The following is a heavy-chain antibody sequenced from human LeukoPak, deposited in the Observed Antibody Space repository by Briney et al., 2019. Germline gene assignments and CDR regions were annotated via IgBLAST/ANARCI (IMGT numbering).Heavy chain of an antibody. Sequence: PSETLSLTCAVYGGSFSGYYWSWIRQPPGKGLEWIGEINHSGSTNYNPSLKSRVTISVDTSKNQFSLKLSSVTAADTAVYYCARERSSGWYLRSKYYFDYWGQGTPVTVSS. D-gene: IGHD6-19*01. CDR3: ARERSSGWYLRSKYYFDY. V-gene: IGHV4-34*01. CDR1: GGSFSGYY. J-gene: IGHJ4*02. CDR2: INHSGST.